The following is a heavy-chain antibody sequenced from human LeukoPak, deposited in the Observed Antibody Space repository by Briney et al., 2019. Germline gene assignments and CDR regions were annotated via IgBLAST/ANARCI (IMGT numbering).Heavy chain of an antibody. CDR1: GGSISSYY. V-gene: IGHV4-59*13. Sequence: PSETLSLTCTVSGGSISSYYWSWIRQPPGKGLEWIGHIYYSGSTNYNPSLKRRVTISVDTSKNQFSLKLSSVTAADTAVYYCACRHDAFDIWGQGTMVTVSS. CDR2: IYYSGST. J-gene: IGHJ3*02. CDR3: ACRHDAFDI.